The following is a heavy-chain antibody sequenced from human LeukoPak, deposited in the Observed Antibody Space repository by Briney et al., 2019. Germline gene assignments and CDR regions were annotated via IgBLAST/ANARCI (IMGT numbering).Heavy chain of an antibody. CDR2: IYHTVNT. V-gene: IGHV4-30-2*01. D-gene: IGHD6-13*01. J-gene: IGHJ4*02. Sequence: SQTLSLTGAVSGGSISSGDYAWSWIRQPPGNGLEWIGYIYHTVNTNYNPSLKSRVTISVARSKNQFSLRLSSVTAADTAVYYCARARESMATAGSYFDYWGQGTLVTVSS. CDR1: GGSISSGDYA. CDR3: ARARESMATAGSYFDY.